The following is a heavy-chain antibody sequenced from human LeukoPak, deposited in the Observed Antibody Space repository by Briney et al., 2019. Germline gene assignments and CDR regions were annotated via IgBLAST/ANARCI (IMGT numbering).Heavy chain of an antibody. J-gene: IGHJ4*02. CDR2: ISGSGVST. D-gene: IGHD1-1*01. CDR3: ARVTGTVDY. CDR1: GFIFSSYV. Sequence: GGSLRLSCAASGFIFSSYVMNWVRQAPGKGLEWVSVISGSGVSTYYADSLKGRFTISRDNSKNMLYLQMNSLRAEDTAVYYCARVTGTVDYWGQGTLVTVSS. V-gene: IGHV3-23*01.